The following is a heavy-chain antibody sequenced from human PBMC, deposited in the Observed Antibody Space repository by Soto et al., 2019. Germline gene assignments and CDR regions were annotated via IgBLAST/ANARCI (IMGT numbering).Heavy chain of an antibody. CDR3: ARRLNLGSFDH. J-gene: IGHJ5*02. V-gene: IGHV4-59*01. D-gene: IGHD3-10*01. CDR2: AYYSGNV. Sequence: KPSETLSLTCNVSGVSLTGYHWNWIRQPPGKTLEWIGFAYYSGNVLYNPSFKGRASIRVDRSKNQFSLRLTSVTAADTAVYYCARRLNLGSFDHWGQGTLVTVSS. CDR1: GVSLTGYH.